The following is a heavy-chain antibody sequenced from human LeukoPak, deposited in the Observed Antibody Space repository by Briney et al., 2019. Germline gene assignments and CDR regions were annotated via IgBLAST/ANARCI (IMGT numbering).Heavy chain of an antibody. Sequence: HPGRSLRLSCAASGFTFSSYAMSWVRQAPGKGLEWVSAISGSGGSTYYADSVKGRFTISRDNSKNTLYLQMNSLRAEDTAVYYCAKVIERGTYDSLDYWGQGTLVTVSS. D-gene: IGHD3-22*01. J-gene: IGHJ4*02. CDR1: GFTFSSYA. CDR2: ISGSGGST. V-gene: IGHV3-23*01. CDR3: AKVIERGTYDSLDY.